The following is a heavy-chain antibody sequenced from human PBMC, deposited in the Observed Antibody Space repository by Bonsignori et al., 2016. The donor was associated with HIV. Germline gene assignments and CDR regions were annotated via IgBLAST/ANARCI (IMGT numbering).Heavy chain of an antibody. CDR2: ISRSSTFI. Sequence: WIRQPPGKGLEWVSSISRSSTFIYYADSVKGRFTISRDDAKNSLSLQMNSLRAEDAAVYYCASDVGESDFYYYMGVWGKGTTVTVSS. D-gene: IGHD3-10*01. V-gene: IGHV3-21*01. J-gene: IGHJ6*03. CDR3: ASDVGESDFYYYMGV.